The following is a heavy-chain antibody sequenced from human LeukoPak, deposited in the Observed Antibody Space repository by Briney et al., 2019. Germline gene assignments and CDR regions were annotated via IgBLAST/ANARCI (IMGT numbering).Heavy chain of an antibody. Sequence: GGALRLSCAASGFTFDDYAMHWVRQAPGKGLEWVSLISGDGGSTYYADSVKGRFTISRDNSKNTLYLQMYSLRAEDTAVYYCAKILSGTYSFDLWGQGTLVTVSS. CDR3: AKILSGTYSFDL. CDR1: GFTFDDYA. D-gene: IGHD1-26*01. CDR2: ISGDGGST. J-gene: IGHJ4*02. V-gene: IGHV3-43*02.